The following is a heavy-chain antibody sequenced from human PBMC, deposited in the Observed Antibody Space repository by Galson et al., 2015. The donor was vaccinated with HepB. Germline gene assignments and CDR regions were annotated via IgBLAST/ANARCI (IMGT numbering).Heavy chain of an antibody. V-gene: IGHV3-21*01. J-gene: IGHJ3*02. CDR1: GFTFSTYN. CDR3: AREGYCSTTSCYQDAFDI. D-gene: IGHD2-2*01. CDR2: ISSTSSYI. Sequence: SLRLSCAASGFTFSTYNMNWVRQAPGKGLEWVSSISSTSSYIYYADSVKGRFTISRDNAKNSLYLLMNSLRAEDTAVYYCAREGYCSTTSCYQDAFDIWGQGTMVTVSS.